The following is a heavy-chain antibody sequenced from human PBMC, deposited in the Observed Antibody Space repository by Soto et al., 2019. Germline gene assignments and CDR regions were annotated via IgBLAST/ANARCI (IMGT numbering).Heavy chain of an antibody. Sequence: ESLSLSCGVSGVCINSNNYYWGWIRQPPGKGLEWIGSIYYSGYTYYNPSLKSRITTSLDTSKNQVSLKLSSVTAADTAVYYCARHVRSGSYADWYFDIWGRGTLVIVSS. CDR1: GVCINSNNYY. CDR2: IYYSGYT. V-gene: IGHV4-39*01. CDR3: ARHVRSGSYADWYFDI. J-gene: IGHJ2*01. D-gene: IGHD3-10*01.